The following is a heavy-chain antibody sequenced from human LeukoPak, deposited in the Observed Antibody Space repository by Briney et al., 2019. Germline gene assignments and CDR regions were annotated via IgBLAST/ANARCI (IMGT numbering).Heavy chain of an antibody. CDR2: INPNSGGT. CDR3: ARMVATRDLLNY. Sequence: GASVKVSCKASGYTFTGYYMHWVRQAPGQGLEWMGRINPNSGGTNYAQKFQGRVTMTRNTSISTAYMELSSLRSEDTAVYYCARMVATRDLLNYWGQGTLVTVSS. V-gene: IGHV1-2*06. CDR1: GYTFTGYY. J-gene: IGHJ4*02. D-gene: IGHD5-12*01.